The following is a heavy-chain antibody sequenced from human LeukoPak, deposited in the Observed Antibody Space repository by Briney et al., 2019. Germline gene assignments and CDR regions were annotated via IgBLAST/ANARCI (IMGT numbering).Heavy chain of an antibody. CDR2: IKQDGSVK. Sequence: GSLRLSCAASGFTFSSYAMSWVRQAPGKGLEWVANIKQDGSVKYYVDSVKGRFTLSRDNAKNSLYLQMNSLRAEDTAVYYCAKEASGRSFDYWGQGTLVTVSS. CDR1: GFTFSSYA. D-gene: IGHD3-10*01. J-gene: IGHJ4*02. CDR3: AKEASGRSFDY. V-gene: IGHV3-7*04.